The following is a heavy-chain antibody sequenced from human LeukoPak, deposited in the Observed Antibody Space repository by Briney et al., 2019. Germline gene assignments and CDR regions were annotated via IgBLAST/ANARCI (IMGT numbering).Heavy chain of an antibody. CDR1: GGSISSYY. CDR3: ASGSYYFDY. V-gene: IGHV4-59*08. J-gene: IGHJ4*02. CDR2: IYYSGST. Sequence: SETLSLTCTVSGGSISSYYWSWIRQPPGKGLEWIGYIYYSGSTNYNPSLKSRVTISVDASKNQFSLKLSSVTAADTVVYYCASGSYYFDYWGQGTLVTVSS. D-gene: IGHD1-26*01.